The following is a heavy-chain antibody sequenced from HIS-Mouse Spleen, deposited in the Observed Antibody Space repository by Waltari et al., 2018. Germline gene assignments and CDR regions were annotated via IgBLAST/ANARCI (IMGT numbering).Heavy chain of an antibody. CDR2: ISYDGSNK. J-gene: IGHJ3*02. CDR1: GFTFSSYA. Sequence: QVQLVESGGGVVQPGRSLRLSCAASGFTFSSYAMHGVRKAPGKGLEWVAVISYDGSNKYYADSVKGRFTISRDNSKNTLYLQMNSLRAEDTAVYYCARKGRYCSSTSCYTGAFDIWGQGTMVTVSS. CDR3: ARKGRYCSSTSCYTGAFDI. V-gene: IGHV3-30-3*01. D-gene: IGHD2-2*02.